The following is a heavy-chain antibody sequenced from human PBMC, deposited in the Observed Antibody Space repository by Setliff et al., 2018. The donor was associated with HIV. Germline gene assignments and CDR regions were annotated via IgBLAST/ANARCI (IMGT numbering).Heavy chain of an antibody. D-gene: IGHD3-16*01. CDR3: ARQFWMLTTLYFDS. CDR1: GGSFSGVY. V-gene: IGHV4-34*01. J-gene: IGHJ4*02. CDR2: IDHSGDT. Sequence: PSETLSLTCAVYGGSFSGVYWTWLRQPPGKGLEWIGEIDHSGDTNYNPSLTSRVTLSVDTSKNQFSLSLSSVTAADTAVYYCARQFWMLTTLYFDSLGPGTLVTVSS.